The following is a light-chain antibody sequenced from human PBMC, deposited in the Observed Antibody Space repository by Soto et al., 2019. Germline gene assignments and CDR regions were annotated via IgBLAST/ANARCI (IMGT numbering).Light chain of an antibody. Sequence: EIVLTQSPDTLCLSPGERATLSCRASESVTSSHIAWYQQKPGQAPRLLIYSASSRATGIPDRFSGSGSGTDFTLTISTLEPEDFAVYYCQYYGSTRNNFGQGTRMEIK. CDR1: ESVTSSH. CDR2: SAS. CDR3: QYYGSTRNN. J-gene: IGKJ5*01. V-gene: IGKV3-20*01.